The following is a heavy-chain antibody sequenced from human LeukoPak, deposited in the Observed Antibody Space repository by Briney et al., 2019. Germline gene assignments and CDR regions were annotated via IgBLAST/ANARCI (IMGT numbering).Heavy chain of an antibody. J-gene: IGHJ4*02. CDR1: GYTFTSYG. Sequence: ASVKVSCKASGYTFTSYGISWVRQAPGQGLEWMGWISAYNGNTNYAQKLQGRVTMTTDTSTSTAYMELRSLRSDDTAVYYCARAFDSSGHYYLRYDYWGQGTLVTVSS. CDR3: ARAFDSSGHYYLRYDY. V-gene: IGHV1-18*01. CDR2: ISAYNGNT. D-gene: IGHD3-22*01.